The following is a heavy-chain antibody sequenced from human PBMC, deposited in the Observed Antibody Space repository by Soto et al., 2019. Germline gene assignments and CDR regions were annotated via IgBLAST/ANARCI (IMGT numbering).Heavy chain of an antibody. J-gene: IGHJ4*02. D-gene: IGHD5-12*01. CDR3: ARHEATGGYSGYDLDY. CDR2: IYPGDSDT. Sequence: PGESLKISCKGSGYTFTNYWIGWVRQMPGKGLEWMGIIYPGDSDTRYSPSFQGQVTISADKSISTAYLQWSSLKASDTAMYYCARHEATGGYSGYDLDYWGQGTLVTVSS. V-gene: IGHV5-51*01. CDR1: GYTFTNYW.